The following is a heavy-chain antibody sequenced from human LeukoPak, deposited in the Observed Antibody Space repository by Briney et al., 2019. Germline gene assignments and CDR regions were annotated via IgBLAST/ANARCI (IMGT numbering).Heavy chain of an antibody. J-gene: IGHJ4*02. CDR3: ATDSTYGDSILGY. CDR2: IYYSGST. CDR1: GYSISSGYY. D-gene: IGHD4-17*01. V-gene: IGHV4-38-2*02. Sequence: SETLSLTCTVSGYSISSGYYWGWIRQPPGKGLEWIGSIYYSGSTYYNPSLKSRVTISVDTSKNQFSLKLSSVTAADTAVYYCATDSTYGDSILGYWGQGTLVTVSS.